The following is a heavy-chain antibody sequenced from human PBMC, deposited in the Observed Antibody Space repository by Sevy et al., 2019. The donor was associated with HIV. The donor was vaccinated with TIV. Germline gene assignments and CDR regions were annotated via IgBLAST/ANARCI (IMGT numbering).Heavy chain of an antibody. CDR2: ISRSGRST. Sequence: GGSLRLSCAASGFTFSTYAMNWVRQAPGKGLVWVSSISRSGRSTYSADSVEGRFTISRDNFKNTLYLQLSSLRVDDTAVYYCAKGYCDGGSCPRDYYYYGMDVWGQGTTVTVSS. V-gene: IGHV3-23*01. CDR1: GFTFSTYA. CDR3: AKGYCDGGSCPRDYYYYGMDV. J-gene: IGHJ6*02. D-gene: IGHD2-15*01.